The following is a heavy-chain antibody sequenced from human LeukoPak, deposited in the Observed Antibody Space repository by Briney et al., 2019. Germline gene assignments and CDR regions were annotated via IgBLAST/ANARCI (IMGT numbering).Heavy chain of an antibody. CDR3: ARVPYMDV. CDR1: GGPFSAYY. Sequence: SETLSLTCAVYGGPFSAYYWGWIRQPPGKGLAWIGEIDHSGYTTYNPALKSRLTISEDTSKNQFSLKLTSVTAADTAVYYFARVPYMDVWGKGTTVTVSS. CDR2: IDHSGYT. J-gene: IGHJ6*03. V-gene: IGHV4-34*01.